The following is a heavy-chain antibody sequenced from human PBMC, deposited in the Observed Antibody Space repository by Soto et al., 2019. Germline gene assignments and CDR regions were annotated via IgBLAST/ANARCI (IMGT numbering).Heavy chain of an antibody. Sequence: GGSLRLSCAASGFTFSYHWITWVRQAPGKGLEWVANIKEDGSEKYSVDSVKGRFTISRDNAQNSVFLQMNSLRAEDTAVYYCARGHYDMDVWGQGTTVP. J-gene: IGHJ6*02. V-gene: IGHV3-7*03. CDR2: IKEDGSEK. CDR1: GFTFSYHW. CDR3: ARGHYDMDV.